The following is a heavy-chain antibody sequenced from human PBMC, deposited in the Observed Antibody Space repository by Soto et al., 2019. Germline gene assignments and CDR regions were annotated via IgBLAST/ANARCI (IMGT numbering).Heavy chain of an antibody. V-gene: IGHV1-69*13. CDR3: ASSHGIAAAGPTGYYFDY. CDR1: GGTFSSYA. D-gene: IGHD6-13*01. J-gene: IGHJ4*02. Sequence: ASVKVSCKASGGTFSSYAISWVRQAPGQGLEWMGGIIPIFGTANYAQKFQGRVTITADESTSTAYMELSSLRSEDTAVYYCASSHGIAAAGPTGYYFDYWGQGTLVTVSS. CDR2: IIPIFGTA.